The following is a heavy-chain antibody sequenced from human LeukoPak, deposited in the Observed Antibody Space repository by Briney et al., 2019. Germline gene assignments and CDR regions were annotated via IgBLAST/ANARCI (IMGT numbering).Heavy chain of an antibody. D-gene: IGHD3-10*01. CDR2: IIPIFGTA. Sequence: PVKVSCKASGGTFSSYAISWVRQAPGQGLEWMGGIIPIFGTANYAQKFQGRVTITADESTSTAYMELSSLRPEDTAVYYCAKGDPAAVVWFGEAPNLGGAFDIWGQGTMVTVSS. J-gene: IGHJ3*02. CDR3: AKGDPAAVVWFGEAPNLGGAFDI. V-gene: IGHV1-69*13. CDR1: GGTFSSYA.